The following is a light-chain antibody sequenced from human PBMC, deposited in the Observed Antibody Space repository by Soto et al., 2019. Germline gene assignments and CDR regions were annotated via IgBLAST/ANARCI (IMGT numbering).Light chain of an antibody. CDR3: NSYAGSDSFDV. V-gene: IGLV2-8*01. J-gene: IGLJ1*01. Sequence: QSVLTQPPSASGSPGQSVTISCTGTSSDVGGYNYVSWYQQHPGKAPKLMIYEVSKRPSGVPDRFSGSKSGNTASLTVSGLQAEDEAEYYCNSYAGSDSFDVFGTGTKLTVL. CDR2: EVS. CDR1: SSDVGGYNY.